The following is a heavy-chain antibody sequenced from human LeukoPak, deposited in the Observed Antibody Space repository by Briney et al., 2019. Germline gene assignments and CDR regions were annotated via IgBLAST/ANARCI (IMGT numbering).Heavy chain of an antibody. D-gene: IGHD6-13*01. CDR3: ARTAGIAAAGTDYYYYGMDV. J-gene: IGHJ6*02. V-gene: IGHV5-51*01. CDR1: GYSFTSYW. Sequence: GESLKISCKGVGYSFTSYWIGWVRQMPGKGLEWMGIIYPGDSDTRYSPSFQGQVTISADKSISTAYLQWSSLKASDTAMYYCARTAGIAAAGTDYYYYGMDVWGQGTTVTVSS. CDR2: IYPGDSDT.